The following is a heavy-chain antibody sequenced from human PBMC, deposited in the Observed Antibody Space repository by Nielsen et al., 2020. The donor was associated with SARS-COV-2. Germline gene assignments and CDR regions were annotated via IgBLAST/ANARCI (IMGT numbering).Heavy chain of an antibody. D-gene: IGHD6-19*01. J-gene: IGHJ4*02. CDR1: GGSISSTNW. CDR2: IYHTGST. Sequence: SETLSLTCAVSGGSISSTNWWCWVRQPPGRGLEWIGEIYHTGSTNYNPSLKSRVTISVDKSNNQFSLQLTSVTAADTAVYYCARYGITVAGVDYWGQGTLVTVSS. V-gene: IGHV4-4*02. CDR3: ARYGITVAGVDY.